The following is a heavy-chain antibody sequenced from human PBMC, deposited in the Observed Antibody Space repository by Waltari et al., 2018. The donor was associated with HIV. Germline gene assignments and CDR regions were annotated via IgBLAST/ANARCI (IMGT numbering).Heavy chain of an antibody. V-gene: IGHV1-2*02. CDR2: INPNSGGT. D-gene: IGHD1-7*01. Sequence: QVQLVQSGAEVKKPGASVKVSCKASGYTFTGYYKHWVRQAPGQGLEWMGWINPNSGGTNYAQKFQGRVTMTRDTSISTAYMELSRLRSDDTAVYYCARDRARTTDYYYYGMDVWGQGTTVTVSS. CDR1: GYTFTGYY. CDR3: ARDRARTTDYYYYGMDV. J-gene: IGHJ6*02.